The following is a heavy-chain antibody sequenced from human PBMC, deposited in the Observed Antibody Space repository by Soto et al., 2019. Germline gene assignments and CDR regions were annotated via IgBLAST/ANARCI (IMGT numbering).Heavy chain of an antibody. CDR3: ARQDYGSGSLNYYYGMDV. CDR1: GGSTRSGGYY. J-gene: IGHJ6*02. Sequence: SETLSLTCTVSGGSTRSGGYYWSWIRQHPGKGLEWIGYIYYSGTTYYNLSLKSRVTISVDTSKNHFSLKLSSVTAADTAVYYCARQDYGSGSLNYYYGMDVWGQGTTVT. D-gene: IGHD3-10*01. CDR2: IYYSGTT. V-gene: IGHV4-31*02.